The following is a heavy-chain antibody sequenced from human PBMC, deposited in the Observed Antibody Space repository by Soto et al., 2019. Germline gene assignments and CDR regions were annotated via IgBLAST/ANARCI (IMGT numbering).Heavy chain of an antibody. J-gene: IGHJ5*02. D-gene: IGHD3-16*02. CDR1: GASISSTY. V-gene: IGHV4-59*08. Sequence: SETLSLTCTVSGASISSTYWSWIRQPPGKGLEWIGYIYYTGSANYNPSLKSRVTISVDTSKNQFSLKLSSVTAADTAVYYCARVAGYDYVWGSYRPYNWFDPWGQGILVTVSS. CDR3: ARVAGYDYVWGSYRPYNWFDP. CDR2: IYYTGSA.